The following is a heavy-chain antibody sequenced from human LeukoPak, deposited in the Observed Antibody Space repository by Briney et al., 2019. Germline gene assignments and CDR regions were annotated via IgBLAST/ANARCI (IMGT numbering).Heavy chain of an antibody. D-gene: IGHD1-1*01. CDR3: ATDPYNWNERDDY. CDR2: INHSGST. J-gene: IGHJ4*02. CDR1: GGSLSGYY. Sequence: SETLSLTCAVYGGSLSGYYWSWIRQPPGKGLEWIGEINHSGSTYYNPSLKSRVTISVDTSKNQFSLKLSSVTAADTAVYYCATDPYNWNERDDYWGQGTLVTVSS. V-gene: IGHV4-34*01.